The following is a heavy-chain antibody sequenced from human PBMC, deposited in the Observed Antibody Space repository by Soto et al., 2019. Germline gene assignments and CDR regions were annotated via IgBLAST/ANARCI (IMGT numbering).Heavy chain of an antibody. V-gene: IGHV3-53*01. CDR2: IYSGGST. Sequence: PGGSLRLSCAASGFTVSSNYMSWVRQAPGKGLEWVSVIYSGGSTYYADSVKGRFTISRDNSKNTLYLQMNSLRAEDTAVYYCAREKWYANYYYYYGMDVWGQGTTVTVSS. CDR1: GFTVSSNY. J-gene: IGHJ6*02. CDR3: AREKWYANYYYYYGMDV. D-gene: IGHD2-8*01.